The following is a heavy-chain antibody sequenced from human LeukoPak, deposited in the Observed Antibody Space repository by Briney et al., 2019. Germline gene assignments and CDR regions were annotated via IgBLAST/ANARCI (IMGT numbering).Heavy chain of an antibody. CDR3: ATDKGYGMDV. CDR1: GFTFSTYA. J-gene: IGHJ6*02. CDR2: IIDSGGAT. Sequence: GGSLRLSCVASGFTFSTYAMSWVRQAPRRGLEWVSSIIDSGGATYYADSVKGRFTISRDNAKNMLYLQMNSLRAEDTAVYYCATDKGYGMDVWGQGTTVTVSS. V-gene: IGHV3-23*01.